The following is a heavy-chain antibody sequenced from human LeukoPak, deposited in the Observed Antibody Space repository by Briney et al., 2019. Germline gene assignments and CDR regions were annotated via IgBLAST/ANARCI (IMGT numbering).Heavy chain of an antibody. J-gene: IGHJ4*02. D-gene: IGHD1-26*01. V-gene: IGHV3-23*01. CDR3: ARGRSGSYFDS. CDR1: GFTFNDYA. CDR2: IGGSGEST. Sequence: GGSLRLSCAASGFTFNDYAMSWVRQAPGRGLEWVSGIGGSGESTYYAASVKGRFTISRENAKSSLYLQMNSLRAEDTAVYYCARGRSGSYFDSWGQGTLVAVSS.